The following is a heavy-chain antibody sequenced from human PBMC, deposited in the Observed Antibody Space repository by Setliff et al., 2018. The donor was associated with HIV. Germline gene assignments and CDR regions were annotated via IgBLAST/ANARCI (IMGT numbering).Heavy chain of an antibody. D-gene: IGHD4-17*01. CDR3: TKPTTVVTSYYFDS. Sequence: PGGSLRLSCATSRFSFSTFWMTWVRQAPGKGLEWIANINEDGNKKYHAGSVWGRFTISRDNSKNMLYLQMNSLRTEDTAVYYCTKPTTVVTSYYFDSWGQGTQVTVSS. V-gene: IGHV3-7*01. J-gene: IGHJ4*02. CDR1: RFSFSTFW. CDR2: INEDGNKK.